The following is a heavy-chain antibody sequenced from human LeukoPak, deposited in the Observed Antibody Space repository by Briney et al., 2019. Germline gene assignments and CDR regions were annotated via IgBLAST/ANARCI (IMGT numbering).Heavy chain of an antibody. V-gene: IGHV3-11*01. D-gene: IGHD4-17*01. J-gene: IGHJ4*02. CDR2: ISSSGSTI. CDR1: GFTFSDYY. Sequence: PGGSLRLSYAASGFTFSDYYMSWIRQAPGKGLEWVSYISSSGSTIYYADSVKGRFTISRDNAKNSLYLQMNSLRAEDTAVYYCARRDRPPPYGDLDYWGQGTLVTVSS. CDR3: ARRDRPPPYGDLDY.